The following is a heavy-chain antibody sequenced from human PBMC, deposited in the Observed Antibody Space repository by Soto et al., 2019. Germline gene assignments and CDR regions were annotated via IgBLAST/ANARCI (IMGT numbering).Heavy chain of an antibody. CDR3: ARGYYGSGSPRNDAFDI. V-gene: IGHV4-59*01. CDR2: IYYSGST. CDR1: GFTFSSYA. J-gene: IGHJ3*02. D-gene: IGHD3-10*01. Sequence: GSLRLSCAASGFTFSSYAMHWIRQPPGKGLEWIGYIYYSGSTNYNPSLKSRVTISVDTSKNQFSLKLSSVTAADTAVYYCARGYYGSGSPRNDAFDIWGQGTMVTVSS.